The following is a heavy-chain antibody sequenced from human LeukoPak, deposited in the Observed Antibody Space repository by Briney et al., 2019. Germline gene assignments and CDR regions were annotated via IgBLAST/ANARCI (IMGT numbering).Heavy chain of an antibody. V-gene: IGHV3-30*04. Sequence: GGSLRLSCAASGFTFSSYAMHWVRQAPGKGLEWVAVISYDGSNKYYADSVKGRFTISRDNSKNTLYLQMNSLRAEDTAVYYCARGVLWFGEFDYWGQGTLVTVSS. CDR1: GFTFSSYA. J-gene: IGHJ4*02. CDR3: ARGVLWFGEFDY. CDR2: ISYDGSNK. D-gene: IGHD3-10*01.